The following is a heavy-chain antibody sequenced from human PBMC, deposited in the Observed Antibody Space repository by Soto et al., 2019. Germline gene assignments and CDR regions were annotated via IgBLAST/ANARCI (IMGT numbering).Heavy chain of an antibody. CDR2: IWADGSSK. Sequence: QVQLVESGGGVVQPGRSLRLSCVASGFNFGTYGMHWVRQAPGKGLEWVAFIWADGSSKYYADSVKGRLTGSRDNSENTVYLQMKDLRVRDTAVYYCASPGLPSFDNYSLDYWGQGTLVTVSS. D-gene: IGHD2-15*01. V-gene: IGHV3-33*01. CDR3: ASPGLPSFDNYSLDY. J-gene: IGHJ4*02. CDR1: GFNFGTYG.